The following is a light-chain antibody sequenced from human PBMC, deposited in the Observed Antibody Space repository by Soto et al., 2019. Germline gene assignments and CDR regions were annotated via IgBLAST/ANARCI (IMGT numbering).Light chain of an antibody. Sequence: EFVLTQSPATLSLSPGERATLSCRASQSVSSYLAWYQQKPGQAPRLLIYDVSNRATGIPARFSGSGSGTDFTLTISILEPEDFAVYYCQQRGTFGGGTKVEIK. V-gene: IGKV3-11*01. J-gene: IGKJ4*01. CDR3: QQRGT. CDR1: QSVSSY. CDR2: DVS.